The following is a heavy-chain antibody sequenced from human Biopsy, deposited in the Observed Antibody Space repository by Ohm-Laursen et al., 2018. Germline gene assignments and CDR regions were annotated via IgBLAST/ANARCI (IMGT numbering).Heavy chain of an antibody. V-gene: IGHV3-23*01. Sequence: SLRLSCAASGFSFSSYSMNWARQAPGKGLEWLSESSGSGDAKYYADSVEGRFTISKDISKNTLYLQMNSLSVDDTAIYYCAKNQAHNEGVTDHFDSWGQGTLVTVSS. CDR2: SSGSGDAK. CDR3: AKNQAHNEGVTDHFDS. CDR1: GFSFSSYS. J-gene: IGHJ4*02. D-gene: IGHD3-10*01.